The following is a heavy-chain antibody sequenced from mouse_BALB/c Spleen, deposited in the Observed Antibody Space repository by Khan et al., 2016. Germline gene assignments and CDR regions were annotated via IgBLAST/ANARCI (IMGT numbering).Heavy chain of an antibody. V-gene: IGHV1-69*02. J-gene: IGHJ4*01. CDR2: IYPSDTHA. CDR3: ARAITAIGSYYYAMDY. D-gene: IGHD1-2*01. Sequence: VQLQQPGAELVRPGASVKLSCKASGYTFTNYWIHWVKQRPGQGLEWIGNIYPSDTHANYNQKFKDKASLTVDRSSSTAYLHLISPTSEDSAVYYCARAITAIGSYYYAMDYMGQGTSVTVSS. CDR1: GYTFTNYW.